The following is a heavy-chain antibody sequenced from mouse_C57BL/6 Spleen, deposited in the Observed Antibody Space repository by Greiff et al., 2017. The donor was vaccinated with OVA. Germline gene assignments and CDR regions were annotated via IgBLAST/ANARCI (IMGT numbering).Heavy chain of an antibody. Sequence: QVQLKQPGTELVKPGASVKLSCKASGYTFTSYWMHWVKQRPGQGLEWIGNINPSNGGTNYNEKFKSKATLTVDKSSSTAYMQLSSLTSEDSAVYYCAKEGGGTAWFAYWGQGTLVTVSA. V-gene: IGHV1-53*01. CDR2: INPSNGGT. J-gene: IGHJ3*01. D-gene: IGHD4-1*01. CDR3: AKEGGGTAWFAY. CDR1: GYTFTSYW.